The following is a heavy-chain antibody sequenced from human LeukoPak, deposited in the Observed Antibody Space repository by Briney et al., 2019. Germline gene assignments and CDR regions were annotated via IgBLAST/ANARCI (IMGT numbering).Heavy chain of an antibody. D-gene: IGHD2-8*01. V-gene: IGHV4-34*01. Sequence: SETLSLTCAVDGGSFSGYYWSSVRQPPGKGLEWIGEINHSGSTYYNPSLKSRVTISVDTSKNQFSLKLSSVTATDVAVYYCASENGPGDYWGQGTLVTVSS. CDR3: ASENGPGDY. CDR1: GGSFSGYY. J-gene: IGHJ4*02. CDR2: INHSGST.